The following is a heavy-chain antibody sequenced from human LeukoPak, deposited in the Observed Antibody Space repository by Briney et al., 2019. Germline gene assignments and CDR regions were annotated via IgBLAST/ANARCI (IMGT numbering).Heavy chain of an antibody. CDR1: GYTFTGHY. D-gene: IGHD6-19*01. Sequence: ASVKVSCKASGYTFTGHYLHWVRQAPGQGLEWMGWINPSSGATNYAQKFQGRVTMTRDTSITTSYMELSRLRSDDTAVYYCARGRGSGWYPSDYWGQGTLVTVSS. J-gene: IGHJ4*02. CDR2: INPSSGAT. V-gene: IGHV1-2*02. CDR3: ARGRGSGWYPSDY.